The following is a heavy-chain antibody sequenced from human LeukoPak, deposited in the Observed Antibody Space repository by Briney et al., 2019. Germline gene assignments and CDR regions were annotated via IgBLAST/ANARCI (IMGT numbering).Heavy chain of an antibody. CDR1: GGTISSYY. D-gene: IGHD7-27*01. CDR2: IFYNGST. V-gene: IGHV4-59*01. J-gene: IGHJ4*02. Sequence: PSETLSFTCTVSGGTISSYYWGWIRQPPGKGLEWIGYIFYNGSTNYNPSLKSRVTISIDTSKNQFSLNLSSVTAADTAVYYCARRPNWGPVFDYWGQGTLVTVSS. CDR3: ARRPNWGPVFDY.